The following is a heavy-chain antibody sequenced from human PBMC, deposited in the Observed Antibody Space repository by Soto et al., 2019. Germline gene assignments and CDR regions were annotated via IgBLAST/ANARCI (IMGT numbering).Heavy chain of an antibody. CDR1: GFTFSSYA. V-gene: IGHV3-23*01. J-gene: IGHJ6*02. CDR3: AKGQQLVLVDYYGMDV. Sequence: GGSLRLPCAASGFTFSSYAMSWVRQAPGKGLEWVSAISGSGGSTYYADSVKGRFTISRDNPKNTLYLQMNSLRAEDTAVYYCAKGQQLVLVDYYGMDVWGQGTTVTVSS. CDR2: ISGSGGST. D-gene: IGHD6-13*01.